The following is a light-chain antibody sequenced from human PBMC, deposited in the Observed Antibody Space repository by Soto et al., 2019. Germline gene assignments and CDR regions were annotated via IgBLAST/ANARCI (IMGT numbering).Light chain of an antibody. Sequence: QAVVTQSPSASASLGASVKLTCTLSSGQRSYAIAWHQQQPEKGPRYLMKVNIDGSHSKGDGIPDRFSGSSSGAARYLTISSLQSEDEADYYCQTWGTGFHVVFGGGTKLTVL. V-gene: IGLV4-69*01. CDR1: SGQRSYA. CDR2: VNIDGSH. J-gene: IGLJ2*01. CDR3: QTWGTGFHVV.